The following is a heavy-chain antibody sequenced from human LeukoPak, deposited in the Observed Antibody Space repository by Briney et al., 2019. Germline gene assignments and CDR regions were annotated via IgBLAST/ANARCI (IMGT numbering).Heavy chain of an antibody. CDR1: GFTFRSYW. CDR2: ISPDGTSK. CDR3: AKGEQLRAEYFQH. Sequence: GGSLRLSCAASGFTFRSYWMHWVRQAPGKGLVWVSRISPDGTSKSYADSVKGRFTISRDNAKNSLYLQMNSLRAEDTAVYYCAKGEQLRAEYFQHWGQGTLVTVSS. V-gene: IGHV3-74*01. J-gene: IGHJ1*01. D-gene: IGHD6-6*01.